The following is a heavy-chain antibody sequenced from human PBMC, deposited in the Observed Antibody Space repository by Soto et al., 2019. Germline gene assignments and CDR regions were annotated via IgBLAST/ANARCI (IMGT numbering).Heavy chain of an antibody. D-gene: IGHD1-26*01. CDR2: IYWDDDK. Sequence: QITLKESGPTRVKPTQTLTLTCTFSGFSLSTSGVGVGWIRQPPGKALEWLVVIYWDDDKRYSPSLQNRLTITNDTSTSVVGLTRTGMDPVDTAPYYCSNRSLSSGTYWDGGDFGYWCQGTLVTGS. V-gene: IGHV2-5*02. J-gene: IGHJ4*02. CDR3: SNRSLSSGTYWDGGDFGY. CDR1: GFSLSTSGVG.